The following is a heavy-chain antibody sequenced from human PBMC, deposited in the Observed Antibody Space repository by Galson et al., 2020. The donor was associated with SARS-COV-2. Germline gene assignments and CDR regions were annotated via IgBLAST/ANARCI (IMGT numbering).Heavy chain of an antibody. CDR1: GGSISSSSYY. D-gene: IGHD3-3*01. V-gene: IGHV4-39*07. Sequence: SETLSLTCTVSGGSISSSSYYWGWIRQPPGKGLEWIGSIYYSGSTYYNPSLKSRVTISVDTSKNQFSLKLSSVTAADTAVYYCARIPGITIFGGDWFDPWGQGTLVTVSS. CDR3: ARIPGITIFGGDWFDP. J-gene: IGHJ5*02. CDR2: IYYSGST.